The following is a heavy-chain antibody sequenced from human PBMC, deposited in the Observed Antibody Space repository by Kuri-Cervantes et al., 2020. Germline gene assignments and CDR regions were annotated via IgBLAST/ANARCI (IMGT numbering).Heavy chain of an antibody. CDR2: IYYSGST. J-gene: IGHJ4*02. CDR3: ARGLRLWFGPGYFDY. V-gene: IGHV4-38-2*01. D-gene: IGHD3-10*01. Sequence: SETLSLTCVVSDYSISSGYYWGWIRQPPGKGLEWIGSIYYSGSTYYNPSLKSRVTISVDTSKNQFFLKLSSVTAADTAVYYCARGLRLWFGPGYFDYWGQGTLVTVSS. CDR1: DYSISSGYY.